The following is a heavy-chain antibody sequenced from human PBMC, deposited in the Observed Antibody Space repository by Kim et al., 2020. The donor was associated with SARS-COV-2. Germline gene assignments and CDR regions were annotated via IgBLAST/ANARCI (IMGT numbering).Heavy chain of an antibody. CDR3: AGGLISSGWSGAFDI. V-gene: IGHV4-4*01. D-gene: IGHD6-19*01. Sequence: SETLSLTCAVSGGSISSSNWWSWVRQPPGKGLEWIGEIYHSGSTNYNPSLKSRVTISVDKSKNQFSLKLSSVTAADTAVYCCAGGLISSGWSGAFDIWGQGTMVTVSS. J-gene: IGHJ3*02. CDR2: IYHSGST. CDR1: GGSISSSNW.